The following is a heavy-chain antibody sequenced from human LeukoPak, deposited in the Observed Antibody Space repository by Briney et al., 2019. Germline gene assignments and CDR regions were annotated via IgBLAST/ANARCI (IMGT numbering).Heavy chain of an antibody. CDR2: IYYSGST. Sequence: SETLSLTCTVSGGSISSSSYYWGWIRQPPGKGLEWIGSIYYSGSTYYNRSLKSRVTISVDTSKTQFSLKLRSVTAADMAVYYCARDRGYSYYYYYMAVWGKGTTVTVSS. CDR3: ARDRGYSYYYYYMAV. D-gene: IGHD4-11*01. V-gene: IGHV4-39*07. CDR1: GGSISSSSYY. J-gene: IGHJ6*03.